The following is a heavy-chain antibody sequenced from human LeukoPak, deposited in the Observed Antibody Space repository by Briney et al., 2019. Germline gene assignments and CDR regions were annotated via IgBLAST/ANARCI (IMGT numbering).Heavy chain of an antibody. D-gene: IGHD3-10*01. CDR2: IKHSGTT. V-gene: IGHV4-34*01. J-gene: IGHJ5*02. Sequence: ASETLSLTCAVYSGSFSGYYWSWIRQPPGKGLEWSGEIKHSGTTNYHPSLKSRVTISVDTSKKQFSLNLSSVTAADTAVYYCARKMTYYYGSGIDPWGQGTLVTVSS. CDR1: SGSFSGYY. CDR3: ARKMTYYYGSGIDP.